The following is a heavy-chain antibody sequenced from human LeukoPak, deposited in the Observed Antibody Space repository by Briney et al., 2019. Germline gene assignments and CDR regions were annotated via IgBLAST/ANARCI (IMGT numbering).Heavy chain of an antibody. CDR3: AGDEGWTFDV. D-gene: IGHD5-24*01. Sequence: GGSLRLSCAASGFSFSTHWMSWFRQAPGKGLEWVALIKQDGSVIHYVDSVKGRFTISRDNAKNSLSLQMNSLRADDTAVYYCAGDEGWTFDVWGQGTKVTVSS. CDR1: GFSFSTHW. V-gene: IGHV3-7*01. CDR2: IKQDGSVI. J-gene: IGHJ3*01.